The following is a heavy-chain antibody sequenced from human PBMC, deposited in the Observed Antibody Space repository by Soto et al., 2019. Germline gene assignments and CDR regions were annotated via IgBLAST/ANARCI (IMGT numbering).Heavy chain of an antibody. CDR3: ARGWTAGAGWANWFDL. V-gene: IGHV4-31*03. Sequence: QVQLQESGRGLVEPSQTLSLTCSVSGGSIGGHDYYWSRIRHHPGKGLEWIGYVHYSGTTYYNPSLKSRLTLSVDTSKTQFSLNLRTVTAADTAVYYCARGWTAGAGWANWFDLWGQGTLVTVSS. CDR2: VHYSGTT. J-gene: IGHJ5*02. D-gene: IGHD6-13*01. CDR1: GGSIGGHDYY.